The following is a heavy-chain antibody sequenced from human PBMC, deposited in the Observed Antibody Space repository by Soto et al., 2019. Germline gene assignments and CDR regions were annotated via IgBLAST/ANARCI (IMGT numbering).Heavy chain of an antibody. CDR1: GFTFSRYW. CDR3: ARGDTPMITGMDSFDI. J-gene: IGHJ3*02. CDR2: IKQDGTEK. D-gene: IGHD5-18*01. V-gene: IGHV3-7*01. Sequence: GGSLRLSCAASGFTFSRYWMNWVRQAPGKGLEWVANIKQDGTEKNYVDSVKGRFTISRDSARNSLYLQMDSLRAEDTAVYFCARGDTPMITGMDSFDIWGQGTMVTVSS.